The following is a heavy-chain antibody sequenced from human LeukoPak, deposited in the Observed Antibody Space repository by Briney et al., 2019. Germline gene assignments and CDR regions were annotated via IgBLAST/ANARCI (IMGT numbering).Heavy chain of an antibody. CDR3: ASAFEY. Sequence: ASVKVSCKTSGYTFTSYGIGWLRQAPGQGLEWMGWISAYKGDTDYAQKFQGRLTVTRDTSTSTVYYCARADIIVVAAAAPVASAFEYWGQGALITVS. CDR2: ISAYKGDT. D-gene: IGHD2-15*01. V-gene: IGHV1-18*01. CDR1: GYTFTSYG. J-gene: IGHJ4*02.